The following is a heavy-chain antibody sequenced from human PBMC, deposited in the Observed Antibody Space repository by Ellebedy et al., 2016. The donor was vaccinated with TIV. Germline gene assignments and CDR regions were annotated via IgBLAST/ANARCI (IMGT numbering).Heavy chain of an antibody. CDR2: ISSSGSII. V-gene: IGHV3-11*04. CDR1: GFTFSDYY. Sequence: PGGSLRLSCAVSGFTFSDYYMSWIRQAPGKGLEWVSYISSSGSIINYADSVKGRFTISRDNAKNSQYLQMNSLRAEDTAVYYCAREAGSLTTGGFDVWGQGTMVIVSS. J-gene: IGHJ3*01. D-gene: IGHD3-3*01. CDR3: AREAGSLTTGGFDV.